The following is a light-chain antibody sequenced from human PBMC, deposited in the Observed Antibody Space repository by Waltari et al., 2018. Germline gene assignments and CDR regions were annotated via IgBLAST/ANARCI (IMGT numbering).Light chain of an antibody. V-gene: IGKV1-5*03. Sequence: DIQMTQSPSTLAASVGDRVTITCRASQTIGGWLAWYQQKPGKAPKLLIYKASILESGVPSRFTGSESGTEFTLTISSLQTDDFATYYCQQYHRYSAFGQGTKVEIK. CDR2: KAS. CDR1: QTIGGW. CDR3: QQYHRYSA. J-gene: IGKJ1*01.